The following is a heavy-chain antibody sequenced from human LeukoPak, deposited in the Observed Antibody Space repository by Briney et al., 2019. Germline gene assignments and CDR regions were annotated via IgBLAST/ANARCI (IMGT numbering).Heavy chain of an antibody. V-gene: IGHV1-46*01. CDR1: GYTFTSYY. D-gene: IGHD3-22*01. J-gene: IGHJ4*02. CDR2: INPSGGTT. Sequence: ASVKVSCKASGYTFTSYYIHWVRQAPGQGLEWMAIINPSGGTTSYAQKFQGRLTMTRDTSTSTVYMELSSLRSEDTAVYYCARDHRPSYDSSAYYCPGDYWGQGTLVTVSS. CDR3: ARDHRPSYDSSAYYCPGDY.